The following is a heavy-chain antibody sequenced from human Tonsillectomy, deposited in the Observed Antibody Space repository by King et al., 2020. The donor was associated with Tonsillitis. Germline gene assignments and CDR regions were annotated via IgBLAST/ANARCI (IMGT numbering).Heavy chain of an antibody. J-gene: IGHJ4*02. CDR3: ARLPRAAAGTDY. V-gene: IGHV5-51*01. CDR1: GYKFTSNW. Sequence: QLVQSGAEVRKPGESLKISCKGSGYKFTSNWIGWVRQMPGKGLEWMGVIYPGDSETTYSPSFQGQVTISADKSTNTAYLQWSNLKTSDTAMYYCARLPRAAAGTDYWGQGTLVTDSS. D-gene: IGHD6-13*01. CDR2: IYPGDSET.